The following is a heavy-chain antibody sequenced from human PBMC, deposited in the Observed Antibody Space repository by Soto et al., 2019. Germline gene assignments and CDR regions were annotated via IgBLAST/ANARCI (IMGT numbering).Heavy chain of an antibody. D-gene: IGHD3-22*01. V-gene: IGHV3-30*18. CDR3: AKGDVDSSGYYYFDY. CDR1: GFTFSSYG. CDR2: ISYDGSNK. Sequence: GGSLRLSCAASGFTFSSYGMHWVRQAPGKGLEWVAVISYDGSNKYYADSVKGRFTISRDNSKNTLYLQMNSLRAEDTAVYYCAKGDVDSSGYYYFDYWGQGTLVTV. J-gene: IGHJ4*02.